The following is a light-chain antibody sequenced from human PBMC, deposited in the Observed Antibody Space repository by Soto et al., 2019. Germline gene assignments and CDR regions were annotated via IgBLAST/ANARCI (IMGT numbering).Light chain of an antibody. Sequence: EIVMTQSPATLSLSPGERATLSCRASQSVGKYLVWYQQKPGQAPRLLIYGASNRATGIPDRFSGSGSGTDFTLTISRLEPEDFAVYYCQQYGSSGTFGQGTTGDIK. CDR1: QSVGKY. CDR2: GAS. CDR3: QQYGSSGT. V-gene: IGKV3-20*01. J-gene: IGKJ1*01.